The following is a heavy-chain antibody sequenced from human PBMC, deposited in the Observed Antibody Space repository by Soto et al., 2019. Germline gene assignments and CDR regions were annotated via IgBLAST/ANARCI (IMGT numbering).Heavy chain of an antibody. CDR3: ARMLAGVKATYNWSGPDV. V-gene: IGHV1-8*01. CDR1: GDTFSNDD. J-gene: IGHJ3*01. Sequence: QVQLVQSRAEVKKPGASVKVSCKASGDTFSNDDINWVRQATGQGLEWMGRMNPKTGNTGYAQKFQRRGTMTSDTYISTAFMELSGLRSEDTGVYYCARMLAGVKATYNWSGPDVWGQGTVVTVSS. CDR2: MNPKTGNT. D-gene: IGHD1-1*01.